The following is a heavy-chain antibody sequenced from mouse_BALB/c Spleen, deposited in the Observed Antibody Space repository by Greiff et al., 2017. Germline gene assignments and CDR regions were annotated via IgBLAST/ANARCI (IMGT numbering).Heavy chain of an antibody. D-gene: IGHD2-1*01. J-gene: IGHJ4*01. CDR3: ASYGNYLYYAMDY. CDR2: IWAGGST. Sequence: QVQLQQSGPGLVAPSQSLSITCTVSGFSLTSYGVHWVRQPPGKGLEWLGVIWAGGSTNYNSALMSRLSISKDNSKSQVFLKMNSLQTDDTAMYYCASYGNYLYYAMDYWGQGTSVTVSS. V-gene: IGHV2-9*02. CDR1: GFSLTSYG.